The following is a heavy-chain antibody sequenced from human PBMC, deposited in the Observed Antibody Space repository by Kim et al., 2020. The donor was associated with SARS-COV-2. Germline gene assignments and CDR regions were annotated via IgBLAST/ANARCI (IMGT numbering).Heavy chain of an antibody. Sequence: SETLSLTCAVYGGSFSGYYWSWIRQPPGKGLEWIGEINHSGSTNYNPSLKSRVTISVDTSKNQFSLKLSSVTAADTAVYYCASARDGYNPYDYWGQGTLVTVSS. CDR1: GGSFSGYY. CDR3: ASARDGYNPYDY. CDR2: INHSGST. J-gene: IGHJ4*02. V-gene: IGHV4-34*01. D-gene: IGHD5-12*01.